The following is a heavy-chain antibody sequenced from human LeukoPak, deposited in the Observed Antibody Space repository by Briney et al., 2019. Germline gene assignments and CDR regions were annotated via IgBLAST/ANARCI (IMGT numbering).Heavy chain of an antibody. V-gene: IGHV1-2*02. CDR3: ARGHIVVVPAAIRGSDYYYYYCMDV. J-gene: IGHJ6*02. CDR1: GYTFTGYY. Sequence: GESLKVSCKASGYTFTGYYMHWVRQAPGQGLEWMGWINPNSGGTNYAQKFQGRVTMTRDTSISTAYMELSRLRSDDTAVYYCARGHIVVVPAAIRGSDYYYYYCMDVWGQGTTVTVPS. D-gene: IGHD2-2*02. CDR2: INPNSGGT.